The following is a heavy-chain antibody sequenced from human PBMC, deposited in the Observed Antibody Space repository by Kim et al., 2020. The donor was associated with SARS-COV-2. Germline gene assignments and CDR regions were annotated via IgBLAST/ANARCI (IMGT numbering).Heavy chain of an antibody. CDR3: ARDHWGYDSSGYYHFDY. CDR1: GGSISSYY. V-gene: IGHV4-59*01. CDR2: IYYSGST. Sequence: SETLSLTCTVSGGSISSYYWSWIRQPPGKGLEWIGYIYYSGSTNYNPSLKSRVTISVDTSKNQFSLKLSSVTAADTAVYYCARDHWGYDSSGYYHFDYWG. D-gene: IGHD3-22*01. J-gene: IGHJ4*01.